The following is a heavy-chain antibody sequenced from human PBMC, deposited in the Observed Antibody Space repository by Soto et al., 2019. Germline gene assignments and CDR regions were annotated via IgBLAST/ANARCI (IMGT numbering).Heavy chain of an antibody. CDR2: IYYSGST. Sequence: SETLSLTCTVSGGSISSYYWSWIRQPPGKGLEWIGYIYYSGSTNYNPSLKSRVTISVDTSKNQFSLKLSSVTAADTAVYYCARSKAMVTYYYYGMDVWAQGTTVTVSS. J-gene: IGHJ6*02. CDR3: ARSKAMVTYYYYGMDV. D-gene: IGHD5-18*01. V-gene: IGHV4-59*08. CDR1: GGSISSYY.